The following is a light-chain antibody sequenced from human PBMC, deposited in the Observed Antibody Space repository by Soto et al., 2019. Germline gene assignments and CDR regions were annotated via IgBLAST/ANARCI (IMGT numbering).Light chain of an antibody. Sequence: EIVLTQSPATLYLSRGERATLSCRASQSVGIYMAWYQQKPGQAPRLLIYDASSRPTGIPARFSGSGSGADFTLTISSLEPDDFAVHYCQQRANSWTFGQGTKVQVK. CDR3: QQRANSWT. CDR2: DAS. V-gene: IGKV3-11*01. CDR1: QSVGIY. J-gene: IGKJ1*01.